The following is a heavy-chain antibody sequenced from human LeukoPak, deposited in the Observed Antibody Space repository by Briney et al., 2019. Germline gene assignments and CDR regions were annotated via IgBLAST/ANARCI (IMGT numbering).Heavy chain of an antibody. Sequence: GGSLRLSCAASGFTFSSYSMNWVRQAPGKGLEWVSSISSSSSYIYYADSVEGRFTISRDNAKNSLYLQMNSLRAEDTAVYYCAAAIAAAGIFDYWGQGTLVTVSS. V-gene: IGHV3-21*01. CDR3: AAAIAAAGIFDY. CDR1: GFTFSSYS. CDR2: ISSSSSYI. J-gene: IGHJ4*02. D-gene: IGHD6-13*01.